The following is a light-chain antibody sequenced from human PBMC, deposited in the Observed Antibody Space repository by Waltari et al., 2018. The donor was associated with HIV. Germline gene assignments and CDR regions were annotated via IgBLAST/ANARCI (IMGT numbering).Light chain of an antibody. J-gene: IGKJ1*01. CDR3: QQSYST. CDR1: QTISSY. Sequence: IQMTTSPSSLSASVGDRVTITSRGSQTISSYLNWYQQKPGKAPKLLIDSASSLQSGVPSRGSGSGSETDFTLTISSLQPEDFATYYCQQSYSTFGQGTKVEIK. V-gene: IGKV1-39*01. CDR2: SAS.